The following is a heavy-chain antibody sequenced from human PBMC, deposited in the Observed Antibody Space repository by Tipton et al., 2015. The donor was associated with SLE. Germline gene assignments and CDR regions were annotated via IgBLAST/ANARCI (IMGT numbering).Heavy chain of an antibody. V-gene: IGHV4-39*01. D-gene: IGHD6-19*01. CDR2: IYHSGNT. CDR3: ARRPQWLLPVDC. Sequence: LRLSCTVSGGAISSTSYYWGWIRQPPGKGLEHIGSIYHSGNTYYNPSFESRVTMSVDTSKNQFFLKLTSVTAADTAVYFCARRPQWLLPVDCWGQGSVVTVSS. J-gene: IGHJ4*02. CDR1: GGAISSTSYY.